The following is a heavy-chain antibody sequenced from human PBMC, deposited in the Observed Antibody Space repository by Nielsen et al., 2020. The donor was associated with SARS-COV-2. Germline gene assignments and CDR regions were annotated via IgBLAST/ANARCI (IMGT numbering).Heavy chain of an antibody. J-gene: IGHJ6*03. CDR3: ARLALGSYYYYMDV. V-gene: IGHV3-64*01. CDR2: ISSNGGST. Sequence: GSLRLSCAASGFTFSSYAMHWVRQAPGKGLEYVSAISSNGGSTYYANSVKGRFTISRDNSKNTLYLQMGSLRAEDMAVYYCARLALGSYYYYMDVWGKGTTVTVSS. CDR1: GFTFSSYA. D-gene: IGHD3-10*01.